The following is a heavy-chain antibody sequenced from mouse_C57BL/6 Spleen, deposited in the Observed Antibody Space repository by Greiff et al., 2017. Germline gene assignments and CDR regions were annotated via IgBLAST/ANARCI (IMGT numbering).Heavy chain of an antibody. CDR2: IYPGDGDT. J-gene: IGHJ3*01. V-gene: IGHV1-82*01. CDR3: ARDDYDGFAY. Sequence: VQVVESGPELVKPGASVKISCKASGYAFSSSWMNWVKQRPGKGLEWIGRIYPGDGDTNYNGKFKGKATLTVDKSSSTAYMQLSSLTSEDSAVYFCARDDYDGFAYWGQGTLVTVSA. CDR1: GYAFSSSW. D-gene: IGHD2-4*01.